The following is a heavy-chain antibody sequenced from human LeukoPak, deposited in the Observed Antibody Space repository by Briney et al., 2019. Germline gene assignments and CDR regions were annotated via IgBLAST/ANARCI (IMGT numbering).Heavy chain of an antibody. J-gene: IGHJ4*02. CDR1: GFTFDSYW. D-gene: IGHD3-16*01. CDR2: IKQDGSEK. V-gene: IGHV3-7*01. CDR3: AREGVGEPFDY. Sequence: QSGGSLRLSCAASGFTFDSYWMTWVRQAPGKGLEWVANIKQDGSEKYYVDSVKGRFTISRDNAKNSLYLQMNSLRAEDTAVYYCAREGVGEPFDYWGQGTLVTVSS.